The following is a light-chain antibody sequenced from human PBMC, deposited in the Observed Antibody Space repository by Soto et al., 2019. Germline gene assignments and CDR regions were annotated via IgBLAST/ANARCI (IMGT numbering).Light chain of an antibody. V-gene: IGLV2-14*01. CDR2: EVS. J-gene: IGLJ1*01. CDR3: SSNTRSRTYV. Sequence: QSALTQPASVSGSPGQSITISCTGTSSDVGGYNFVSWYQQHPGKAPKLMIYEVSNWPSGVSNRFSGSKSGNTASLTISGLQAEDEADYYCSSNTRSRTYVFGSGTKLTVL. CDR1: SSDVGGYNF.